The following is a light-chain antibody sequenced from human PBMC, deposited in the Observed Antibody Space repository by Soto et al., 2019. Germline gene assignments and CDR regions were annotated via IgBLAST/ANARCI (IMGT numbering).Light chain of an antibody. CDR1: NSNIGRNY. V-gene: IGLV1-47*01. Sequence: QSVLTQPPSTSGTPGQRVTISCSGNNSNIGRNYVLWYQQVPGAAPKLLVYRTDLRPSGVPDRFSGSKSGTSASLAISGLRSEDEADYYCAGWDDSLSGVVFGGGTKLTV. CDR3: AGWDDSLSGVV. CDR2: RTD. J-gene: IGLJ2*01.